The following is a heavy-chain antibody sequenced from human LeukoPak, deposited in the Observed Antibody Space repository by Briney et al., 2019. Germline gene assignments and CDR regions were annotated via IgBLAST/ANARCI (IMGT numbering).Heavy chain of an antibody. CDR1: GYTFTGYY. CDR2: INPNNGGT. Sequence: GASVKVSCKASGYTFTGYYIPWVRQAPGQGLEWMGWINPNNGGTNYVQKFQDRVTMTRDASISTAYMELSRLRSDDTAVYYCARDQNYYDSSGYYGIDCWGQGTLVTVSS. D-gene: IGHD3-22*01. CDR3: ARDQNYYDSSGYYGIDC. V-gene: IGHV1-2*02. J-gene: IGHJ4*02.